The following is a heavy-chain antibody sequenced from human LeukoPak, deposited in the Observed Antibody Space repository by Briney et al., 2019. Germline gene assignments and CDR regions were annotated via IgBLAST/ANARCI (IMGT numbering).Heavy chain of an antibody. CDR3: AKDREWEFNFDY. CDR1: GFTFSNYA. V-gene: IGHV3-23*01. Sequence: GGSLRLSCAASGFTFSNYAMSWVRQAQGKGLEWVSGISGSGGSTYYADSVKGRFTISRDNSKNTLYLQMNSLRAEDTAVYYCAKDREWEFNFDYWGQGTLVTVSS. J-gene: IGHJ4*02. CDR2: ISGSGGST. D-gene: IGHD1-26*01.